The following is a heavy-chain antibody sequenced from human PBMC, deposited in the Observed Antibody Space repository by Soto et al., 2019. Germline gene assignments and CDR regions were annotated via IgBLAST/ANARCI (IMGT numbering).Heavy chain of an antibody. CDR2: IYYTETT. CDR3: ARVPSGYYDTGDYFQFNWFDP. J-gene: IGHJ5*02. Sequence: SETLSLTXTISGDSITTRGYYWRWIRQFPGQGLEGIGYIYYTETTFFNPSLKSRVTMSVDTSKYHFSLRLTSVTAADTAVYYCARVPSGYYDTGDYFQFNWFDPWGPGTLVTVSS. D-gene: IGHD3-9*01. CDR1: GDSITTRGYY. V-gene: IGHV4-31*02.